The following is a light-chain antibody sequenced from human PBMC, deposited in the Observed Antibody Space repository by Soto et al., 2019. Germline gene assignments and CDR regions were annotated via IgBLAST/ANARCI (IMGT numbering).Light chain of an antibody. Sequence: DIQMTQSPSTLSASVGDRVTITCRASQNIDTWLAWYQQKPGKAPKLLIYKASNLESGVPSRFSGSGSGTEVSLTISSLLAHEYAAVYCCQYNSYWWTFGQGTKVDIK. CDR2: KAS. V-gene: IGKV1-5*03. CDR3: CQYNSYWWT. CDR1: QNIDTW. J-gene: IGKJ1*01.